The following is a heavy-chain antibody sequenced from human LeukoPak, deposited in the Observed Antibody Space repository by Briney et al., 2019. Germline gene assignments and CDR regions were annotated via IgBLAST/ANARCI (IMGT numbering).Heavy chain of an antibody. J-gene: IGHJ6*03. CDR1: GGTFSSYA. CDR2: INPNSGGT. D-gene: IGHD4-17*01. V-gene: IGHV1-2*02. CDR3: ARRHDYGDYGSHPPWPYYYYYMDV. Sequence: ASVKVFCKASGGTFSSYAISWVRQAPGQGLEWMGWINPNSGGTNYAQKFQGRVTMTRDTSISTAYMELSRLRSDDTAVYYCARRHDYGDYGSHPPWPYYYYYMDVWGKGTTVTVSS.